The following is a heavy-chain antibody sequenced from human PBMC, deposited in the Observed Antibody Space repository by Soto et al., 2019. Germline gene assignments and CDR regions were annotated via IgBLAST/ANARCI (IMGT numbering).Heavy chain of an antibody. CDR2: IKQDGSEK. D-gene: IGHD2-15*01. CDR1: GFTFSSHW. Sequence: GGSLRLSCAASGFTFSSHWMSWVRQAPGKGLEWVANIKQDGSEKYYVDSVKGRFTISRDNAKNSLYLQMNSLRAEDTAVYYCARDMCSGGSCYSFDYWGQGTLVTVSS. J-gene: IGHJ4*02. CDR3: ARDMCSGGSCYSFDY. V-gene: IGHV3-7*01.